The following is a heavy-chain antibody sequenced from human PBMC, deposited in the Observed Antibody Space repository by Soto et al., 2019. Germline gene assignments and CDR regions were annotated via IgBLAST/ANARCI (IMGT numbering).Heavy chain of an antibody. Sequence: GGSLRLSCAASGFTVSSNYMSWVRQAPGKGLEWVSVIYSGGSTYYADSVKGRFTISRDNSKNTLYLQMNSLRAEDTAVYYCAKDGLLWFGELSTNYFDYWGQGTLVTVSS. J-gene: IGHJ4*02. CDR3: AKDGLLWFGELSTNYFDY. V-gene: IGHV3-66*02. CDR2: IYSGGST. CDR1: GFTVSSNY. D-gene: IGHD3-10*01.